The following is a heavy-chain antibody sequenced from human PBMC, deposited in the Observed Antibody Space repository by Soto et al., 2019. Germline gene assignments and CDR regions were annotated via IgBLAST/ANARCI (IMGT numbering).Heavy chain of an antibody. CDR2: IVVGSGNT. J-gene: IGHJ3*01. CDR3: VAEVYSGGSCCAVYV. Sequence: SVKVSCKTSGFTFSNSAVQWVRQARGQRLEWMGWIVVGSGNTNYAQNFRERITITRDMSTSTAHMEVSSLSSEDTAVYYCVAEVYSGGSCCAVYVWG. CDR1: GFTFSNSA. V-gene: IGHV1-58*01. D-gene: IGHD2-15*01.